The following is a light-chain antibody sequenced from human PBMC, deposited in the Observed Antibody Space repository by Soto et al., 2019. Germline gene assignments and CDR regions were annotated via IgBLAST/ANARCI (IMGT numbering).Light chain of an antibody. J-gene: IGKJ1*01. CDR2: DIS. CDR3: QQYNSYS. V-gene: IGKV1-5*01. CDR1: QSISDW. Sequence: DIQMTQSPSTLSASVGDRVTITCRASQSISDWLAWYQQKPGKAPKLLIYDISNLEIGLPSRFSGSGSGTEFTLTISGLQPDDFATYYCQQYNSYSFGQGTKVEIK.